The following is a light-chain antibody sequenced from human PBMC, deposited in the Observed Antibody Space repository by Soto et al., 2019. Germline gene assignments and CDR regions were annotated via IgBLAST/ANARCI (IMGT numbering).Light chain of an antibody. V-gene: IGKV3-20*01. CDR2: AAA. CDR1: QSVSSSF. CDR3: NHYGESRA. J-gene: IGKJ1*01. Sequence: ELVLTQSPGTLSLSPGERATLSCRASQSVSSSFLAWYHQKPGQAPRLLIYAAASRAAGIPERFSGSGSGTDFTLSISRREPEDFAVYYCNHYGESRAFGQGTKVEIK.